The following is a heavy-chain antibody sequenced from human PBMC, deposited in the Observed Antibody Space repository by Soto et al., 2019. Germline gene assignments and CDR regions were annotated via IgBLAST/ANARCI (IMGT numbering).Heavy chain of an antibody. CDR3: ARDLLGLGYTYADV. CDR1: GGTFSSYA. V-gene: IGHV1-69*13. J-gene: IGHJ6*02. Sequence: SVKVSCKASGGTFSSYAISWVRQAPGQGLEWMGGIIPIGGTANYAQKFQGRVTITADESTSTAYMELGSLTSEDTAVYYCARDLLGLGYTYADVWGQGTTVTVSS. D-gene: IGHD6-25*01. CDR2: IIPIGGTA.